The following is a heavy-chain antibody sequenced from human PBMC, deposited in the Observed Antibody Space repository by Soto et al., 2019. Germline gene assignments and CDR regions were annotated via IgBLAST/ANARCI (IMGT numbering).Heavy chain of an antibody. J-gene: IGHJ3*02. V-gene: IGHV3-33*01. D-gene: IGHD3-22*01. CDR2: ISYDGSNK. Sequence: PGGSLRLSCAASGLTFSSFGMHWVRQAPDKGLEWVTLISYDGSNKYYADSVRGRFTISRDNSKNTLSLQMNSLRVEDTAVYYCARTYDSSGYGSPGAFDIWGQGTMVTVSS. CDR3: ARTYDSSGYGSPGAFDI. CDR1: GLTFSSFG.